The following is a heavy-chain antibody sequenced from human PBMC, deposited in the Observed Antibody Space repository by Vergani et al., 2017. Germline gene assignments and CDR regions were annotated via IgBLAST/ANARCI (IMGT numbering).Heavy chain of an antibody. D-gene: IGHD3-3*01. Sequence: EVQLLESGGGLVQPGGSLRLSCAASGFTFSSYAMSWVRQAPGKGLEWVSAISGSGGSTYYADSVKGRFTISRDNSKNTLYLQMNSLRAEDTAVYYCAKDVRITIFGVAVKSFYFDYWAREPWSPSPQ. CDR3: AKDVRITIFGVAVKSFYFDY. J-gene: IGHJ4*02. CDR2: ISGSGGST. CDR1: GFTFSSYA. V-gene: IGHV3-23*01.